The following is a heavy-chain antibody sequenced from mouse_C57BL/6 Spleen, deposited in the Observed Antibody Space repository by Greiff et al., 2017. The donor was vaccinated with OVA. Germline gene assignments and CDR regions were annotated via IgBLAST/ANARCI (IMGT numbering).Heavy chain of an antibody. Sequence: DVKLQESGGGLVQPKGSLKLSCAASGFTFNTYAMHWVRQAPGKGLEWVARIRSKSSNYATYYAVSVKDRFTISRDDQQSMLYLQMNNLKTEDTAMYYCVRNYGSSYDWYFDVWGTGTTVTVSS. D-gene: IGHD1-1*01. V-gene: IGHV10-3*01. J-gene: IGHJ1*03. CDR3: VRNYGSSYDWYFDV. CDR2: IRSKSSNYAT. CDR1: GFTFNTYA.